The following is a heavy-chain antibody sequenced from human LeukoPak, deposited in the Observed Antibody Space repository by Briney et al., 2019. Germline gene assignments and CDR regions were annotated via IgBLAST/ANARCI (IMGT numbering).Heavy chain of an antibody. CDR2: INPSGGST. J-gene: IGHJ5*02. Sequence: ASVKVSCKASGYTFTSYYMHWVRQAPGQGLEWMGIINPSGGSTSYAQKFQGRVTMTTDTSTSTAYMELRSLRSDDTAVYYCARDEGYSSGWEPWGQGTLVTVSS. D-gene: IGHD6-19*01. CDR1: GYTFTSYY. V-gene: IGHV1-46*01. CDR3: ARDEGYSSGWEP.